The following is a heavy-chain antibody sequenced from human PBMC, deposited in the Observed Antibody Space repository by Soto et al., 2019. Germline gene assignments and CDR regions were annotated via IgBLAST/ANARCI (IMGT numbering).Heavy chain of an antibody. CDR2: IIPIVGTA. CDR1: GGTFSSCA. CDR3: ARGRYDSSGYIPPDHDY. V-gene: IGHV1-69*13. J-gene: IGHJ4*02. Sequence: SVKVSCKASGGTFSSCAISWARQAPGQGLEWMGGIIPIVGTANYAQKFQGRVTITADESTSTAYMELSSLRSEDTAVYYCARGRYDSSGYIPPDHDYWGQGTLVTVSS. D-gene: IGHD3-22*01.